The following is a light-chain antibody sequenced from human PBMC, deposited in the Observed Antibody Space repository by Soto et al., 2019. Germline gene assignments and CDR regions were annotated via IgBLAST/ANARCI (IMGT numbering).Light chain of an antibody. CDR3: QSYDSSLSVV. V-gene: IGLV1-40*01. CDR2: GNS. J-gene: IGLJ2*01. CDR1: SSNIGAGYD. Sequence: QSVLTQPPSVSGAPGKRVTISCTGSSSNIGAGYDVHWYQQLPGTAPKLLIYGNSNRPSGVPDRFSGSKSGTSASLAITGLQAEDEADYYCQSYDSSLSVVFGGGTKLPVL.